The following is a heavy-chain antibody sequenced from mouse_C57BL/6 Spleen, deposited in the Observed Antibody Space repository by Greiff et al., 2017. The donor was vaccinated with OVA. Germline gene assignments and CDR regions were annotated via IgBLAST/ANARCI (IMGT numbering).Heavy chain of an antibody. D-gene: IGHD4-1*01. CDR1: GYAFSSSW. V-gene: IGHV1-82*01. J-gene: IGHJ4*01. CDR3: ARRTGTALDY. CDR2: IYPGDGDT. Sequence: QVQLQQSGPELVKPGASVKISCKASGYAFSSSWMTWVKQRPGKGLEWIGRIYPGDGDTNYNGKFKGKATLTADKSSSTAYMQLSSLTSEDSAVCFRARRTGTALDYWGQGTSVTVSS.